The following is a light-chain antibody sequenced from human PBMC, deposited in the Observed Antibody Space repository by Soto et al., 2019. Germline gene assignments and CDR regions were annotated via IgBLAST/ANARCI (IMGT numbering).Light chain of an antibody. J-gene: IGKJ4*01. Sequence: IVLTQSPATLSVSPGERASLSCRASQIVGTSLAWYQQKPGQSPRLLIYDASNRAAGVPARFSGGGSGTAFTLTISSLEPEDFAVYYCQQRFDCPLTFGGGTKVEIK. CDR2: DAS. V-gene: IGKV3-11*01. CDR3: QQRFDCPLT. CDR1: QIVGTS.